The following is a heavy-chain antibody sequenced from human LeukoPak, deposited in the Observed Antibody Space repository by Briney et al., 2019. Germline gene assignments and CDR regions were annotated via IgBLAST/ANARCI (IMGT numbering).Heavy chain of an antibody. CDR1: GFTFSSYA. V-gene: IGHV3-23*01. D-gene: IGHD5-18*01. Sequence: GGSLSLSCAASGFTFSSYAMSWVRQAPGKGLEWVSAISGSGGSTYYADSVRGRFTISRDNSKNTLYLQMNSLRAEDTAVYYCAKSRDTAMVILLFDYWGQGTLVTVSS. CDR3: AKSRDTAMVILLFDY. CDR2: ISGSGGST. J-gene: IGHJ4*02.